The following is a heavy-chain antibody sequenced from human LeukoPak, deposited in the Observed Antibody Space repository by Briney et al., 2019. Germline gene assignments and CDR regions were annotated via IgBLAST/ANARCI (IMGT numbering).Heavy chain of an antibody. CDR1: GFTFVSYW. CDR2: INGYGSST. Sequence: GGSLRLSCAASGFTFVSYWMHWVCQAPGKGLVWVSRINGYGSSTDFADSVKGRFTISRDNAKNTLYLQMNSLRAEDTAVYYCARDAPGNTALDYWGQGTLVTVSS. J-gene: IGHJ4*02. D-gene: IGHD5-18*01. CDR3: ARDAPGNTALDY. V-gene: IGHV3-74*01.